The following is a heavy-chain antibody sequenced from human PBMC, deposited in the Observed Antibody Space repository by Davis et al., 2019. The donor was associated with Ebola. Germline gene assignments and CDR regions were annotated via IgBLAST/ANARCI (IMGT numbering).Heavy chain of an antibody. CDR1: GGSFSGYY. CDR2: IRPDGNDK. CDR3: ARFSRGPIESS. J-gene: IGHJ5*02. V-gene: IGHV3-7*01. Sequence: ETLSLTCAVYGGSFSGYYWSWIRQPPGRGLEWVANIRPDGNDKQYVDSVKGRFTISRDNAKNSLYLQMNSLRGEDTAVYYCARFSRGPIESSWGQGTLVTVSS. D-gene: IGHD5/OR15-5a*01.